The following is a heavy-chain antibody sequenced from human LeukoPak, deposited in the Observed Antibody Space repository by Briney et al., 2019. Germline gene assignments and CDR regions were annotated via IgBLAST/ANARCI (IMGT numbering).Heavy chain of an antibody. CDR2: IHYSGST. CDR1: GGSIRSSSYY. Sequence: PSETLSLTCTVSGGSIRSSSYYWGRIRQPPGRGLEWIGTIHYSGSTYYNPSLKSRVTISVATSKNQFSLKLSSVTAADTAVYLCASFRWLGQFDYWGQGTLVTASS. D-gene: IGHD6-19*01. J-gene: IGHJ4*02. CDR3: ASFRWLGQFDY. V-gene: IGHV4-39*01.